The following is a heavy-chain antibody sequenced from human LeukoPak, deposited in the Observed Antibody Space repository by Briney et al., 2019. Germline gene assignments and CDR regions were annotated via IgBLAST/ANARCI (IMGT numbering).Heavy chain of an antibody. CDR1: GFIFSSYS. J-gene: IGHJ6*02. V-gene: IGHV3-21*01. CDR3: ASEREDYYYGMDV. Sequence: GGSLTLSCAASGFIFSSYSMNWVRQAPGKGLEWVSSISSSNSYIYYADSVKGRFTISRDNAKNSLYLQMNSLRAEDTAVYYCASEREDYYYGMDVWGQGTTVTVSS. CDR2: ISSSNSYI.